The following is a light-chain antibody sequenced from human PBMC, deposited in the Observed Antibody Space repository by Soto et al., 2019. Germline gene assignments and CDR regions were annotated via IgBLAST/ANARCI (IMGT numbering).Light chain of an antibody. J-gene: IGKJ5*01. CDR2: DAS. CDR3: QQYNSNPRT. CDR1: QSISSW. Sequence: IQMSKSPSHLSASVGDRVTIPCRASQSISSWLAWYQQKPGKAPKLLIYDASSLESGVPSRFSGSGSGTEFTLTISSLQPEDFATYYCQQYNSNPRTFGQGTKLEIK. V-gene: IGKV1-5*01.